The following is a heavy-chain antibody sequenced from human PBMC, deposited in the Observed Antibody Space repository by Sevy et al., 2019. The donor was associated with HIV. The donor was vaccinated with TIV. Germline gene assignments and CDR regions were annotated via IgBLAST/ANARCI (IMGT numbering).Heavy chain of an antibody. D-gene: IGHD3-16*02. CDR1: GGSFSAYY. CDR3: ARVLADDYIWGSHRPMDYFDF. Sequence: SETLSLTCAVYGGSFSAYYWNWIRQPPGKGLEWIGEINHTGSTNYNPSLKSRVTMSVDTSKKQFSLKLSSVTAADTAVYYCARVLADDYIWGSHRPMDYFDFWGQGTLVTVSS. V-gene: IGHV4-34*01. J-gene: IGHJ4*02. CDR2: INHTGST.